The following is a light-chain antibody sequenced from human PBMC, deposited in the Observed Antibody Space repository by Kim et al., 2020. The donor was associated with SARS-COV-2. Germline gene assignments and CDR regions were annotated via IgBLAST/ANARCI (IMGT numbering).Light chain of an antibody. CDR2: GTN. CDR3: NARDSSGDHEV. CDR1: SLRTCS. Sequence: RRRVKITCEGDSLRTCSANWSRQKPGQAPVLVIYGTNNRPSRVPDRFSGSSSGNRGSLTFAGAQAKDEADYYCNARDSSGDHEVFGGGTQLTVL. J-gene: IGLJ2*01. V-gene: IGLV3-19*01.